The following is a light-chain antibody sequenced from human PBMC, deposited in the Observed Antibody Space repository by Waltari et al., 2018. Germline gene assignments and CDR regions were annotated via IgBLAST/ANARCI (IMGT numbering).Light chain of an antibody. CDR2: KAS. CDR1: QSIRSW. V-gene: IGKV1-5*03. Sequence: DIQMTQSPSTMSPSVGDRVTITCRASQSIRSWLAWYQQKPGKAPKLLIYKASSLDSGVPSRFSGSGSGTEFTLTSSSLQPDDFATYYCQQYNIYPRTFGQGTKVEIK. CDR3: QQYNIYPRT. J-gene: IGKJ1*01.